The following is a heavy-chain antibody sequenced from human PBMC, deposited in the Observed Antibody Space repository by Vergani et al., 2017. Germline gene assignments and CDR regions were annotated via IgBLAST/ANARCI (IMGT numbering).Heavy chain of an antibody. J-gene: IGHJ4*02. CDR3: ARGEYSSGCFDY. V-gene: IGHV4-38-2*02. CDR1: GYSISSGYY. D-gene: IGHD6-19*01. CDR2: IYHSGST. Sequence: QVQLQESGPGLVKPSETLSLTCTVSGYSISSGYYWGWIRQPPGKGLEWIGEIYHSGSTNYNPSLKSRVTISVDKSKNPFSLKLSSVTAADTAVYYCARGEYSSGCFDYLGQGTLVTVSS.